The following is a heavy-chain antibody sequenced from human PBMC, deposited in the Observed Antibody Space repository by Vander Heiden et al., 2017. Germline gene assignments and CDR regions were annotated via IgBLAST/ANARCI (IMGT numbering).Heavy chain of an antibody. CDR3: ARVRIGAVAGTLDRRNWFDP. CDR2: INHSGST. CDR1: GGSFSGYY. Sequence: QVQLQQWGAGLLKPSETLSLTCAVYGGSFSGYYWSWIRQPPGKGLEWIGEINHSGSTNYNPSLKRRVTISVDTSKNQFSLKLSSVTAADTAVYYCARVRIGAVAGTLDRRNWFDPWGQGTLVTVSS. D-gene: IGHD6-19*01. V-gene: IGHV4-34*01. J-gene: IGHJ5*02.